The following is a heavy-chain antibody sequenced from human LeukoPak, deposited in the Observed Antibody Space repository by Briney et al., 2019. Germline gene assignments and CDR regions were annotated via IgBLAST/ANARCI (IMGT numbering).Heavy chain of an antibody. J-gene: IGHJ6*02. CDR2: IFPIFGTA. Sequence: GASVKVSCKASGGTFSSYAISWVRQAPGQGLEWMGGIFPIFGTANYAQKFQGRVTITADESTSTAYMELSSLRSEDTAVYYCARKLCSSTSCYYYYYYGMDVWGQGTTVTVSS. CDR1: GGTFSSYA. D-gene: IGHD2-2*01. V-gene: IGHV1-69*13. CDR3: ARKLCSSTSCYYYYYYGMDV.